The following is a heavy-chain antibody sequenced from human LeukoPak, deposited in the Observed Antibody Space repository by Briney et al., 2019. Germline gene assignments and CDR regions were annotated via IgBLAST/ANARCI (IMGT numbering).Heavy chain of an antibody. CDR3: ATAPSEVIWNYYYYMDV. D-gene: IGHD3-16*02. V-gene: IGHV3-30*02. CDR1: GFTFSSYG. J-gene: IGHJ6*03. Sequence: GGSLRLSCAASGFTFSSYGMHWVRQAPGKGLEWVAFIRYDGSNKYYADSVKGRFTISRDNSKNTLYLQMNSLRAEDTAVYYCATAPSEVIWNYYYYMDVWGKGTTVTISS. CDR2: IRYDGSNK.